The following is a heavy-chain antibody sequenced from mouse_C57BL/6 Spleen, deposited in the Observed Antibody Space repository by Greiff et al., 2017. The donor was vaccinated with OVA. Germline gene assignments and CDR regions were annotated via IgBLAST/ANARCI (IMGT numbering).Heavy chain of an antibody. J-gene: IGHJ2*01. CDR2: IYWDDDK. V-gene: IGHV8-12*01. Sequence: QVQLKECGPGILQSSQTLSLTCSFSGFSLSTSGMGVSWIRQPSGKGLEWLAHIYWDDDKRYNPSLKSRLTISKDTSRNQVFLKITSVDTADTATYYCARKGDSSGYDYWGQGTTLTVSS. CDR1: GFSLSTSGMG. D-gene: IGHD3-2*02. CDR3: ARKGDSSGYDY.